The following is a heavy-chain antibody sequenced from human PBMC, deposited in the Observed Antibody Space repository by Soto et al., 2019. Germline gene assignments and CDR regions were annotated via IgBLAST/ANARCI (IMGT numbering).Heavy chain of an antibody. CDR3: ARAKSMVYGQVDLFDY. D-gene: IGHD2-8*01. Sequence: VASVKVSCKASGYTFTSYAISWVRQAPGQGLEWMGWISTYNGNTNSAQKLQGRVTMTTDTSTNTAYMELRSLRSDDTAVYYCARAKSMVYGQVDLFDYWGQGTLVTVSS. V-gene: IGHV1-18*01. CDR1: GYTFTSYA. CDR2: ISTYNGNT. J-gene: IGHJ4*02.